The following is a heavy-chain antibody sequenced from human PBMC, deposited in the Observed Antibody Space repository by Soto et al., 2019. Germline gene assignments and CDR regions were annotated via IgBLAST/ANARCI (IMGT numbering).Heavy chain of an antibody. CDR1: GASISSVVSY. CDR3: ARESGGELYYFDY. D-gene: IGHD4-17*01. CDR2: SSNGERT. Sequence: SETLSPTCTVSGASISSVVSYCAWIRQPPVKGLDWFGYSSNGERTHYSLSPKCRFTISPATSKNQFSLELTYVTAADTAVYYCARESGGELYYFDYWGLGTLVTVSS. J-gene: IGHJ4*02. V-gene: IGHV4-30-4*01.